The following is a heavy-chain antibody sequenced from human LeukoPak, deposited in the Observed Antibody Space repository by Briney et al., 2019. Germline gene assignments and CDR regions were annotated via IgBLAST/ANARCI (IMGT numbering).Heavy chain of an antibody. CDR2: IIPILGIA. V-gene: IGHV1-69*04. Sequence: WASVKVSCKASGGTFSSYAISWVRQPPGQGLEWMGRIIPILGIANYAQKFQGRVTIIADKSTSTAYMELSSLRSEDTAVYYCAGDPRAAAGTRGDYWGQGTLVTVSS. CDR3: AGDPRAAAGTRGDY. J-gene: IGHJ4*02. D-gene: IGHD6-13*01. CDR1: GGTFSSYA.